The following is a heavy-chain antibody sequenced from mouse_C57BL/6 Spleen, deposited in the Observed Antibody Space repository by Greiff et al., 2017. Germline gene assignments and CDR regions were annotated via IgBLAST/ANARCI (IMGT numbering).Heavy chain of an antibody. J-gene: IGHJ1*03. CDR1: GFTFSDYG. D-gene: IGHD1-3*01. V-gene: IGHV5-15*01. Sequence: EVKLLESGGGLVQPGGSLKLSCAASGFTFSDYGMAWVRQAPRKGPEWVAFISNLAYSIYYADTVTGRFTIPRENAKNTLYLEMSRLRSEDTAMYYCARQGAEWGYFDVWGTGTTVTVSS. CDR2: ISNLAYSI. CDR3: ARQGAEWGYFDV.